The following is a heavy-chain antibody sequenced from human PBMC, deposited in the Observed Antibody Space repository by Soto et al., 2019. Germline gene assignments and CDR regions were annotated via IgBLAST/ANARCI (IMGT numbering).Heavy chain of an antibody. CDR2: IIGDGLYT. CDR1: GFTFSNYW. J-gene: IGHJ4*02. D-gene: IGHD3-10*01. CDR3: ARVILGSGTANDH. Sequence: EVQLVESGGGLVQPGGSLILSCAASGFTFSNYWMVWVRQAPRKGLVWVSRIIGDGLYTTYADSVKGRFTISRDNAKNTVNLQMNSLRVEDTAGYYCARVILGSGTANDHWGQGTLVTVSS. V-gene: IGHV3-74*03.